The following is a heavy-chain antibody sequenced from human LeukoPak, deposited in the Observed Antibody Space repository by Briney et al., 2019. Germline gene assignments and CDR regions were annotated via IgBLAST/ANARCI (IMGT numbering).Heavy chain of an antibody. CDR3: TTDLYGDTAMVPGPTGYYYYMDV. CDR2: IKSKTDGGTT. Sequence: GGSLRLSCAASGFTFSNAWMSWVRQAPGKGLEWVGRIKSKTDGGTTDYAAPVKGRFTISRDDSKNTLYLQMNSLKTEDTAVYYCTTDLYGDTAMVPGPTGYYYYMDVWGKGTTVTVSS. J-gene: IGHJ6*03. V-gene: IGHV3-15*01. CDR1: GFTFSNAW. D-gene: IGHD5-18*01.